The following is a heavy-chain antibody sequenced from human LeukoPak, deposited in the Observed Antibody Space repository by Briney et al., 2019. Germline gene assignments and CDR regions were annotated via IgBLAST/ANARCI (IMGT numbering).Heavy chain of an antibody. CDR2: IDPGDSDT. J-gene: IGHJ3*02. Sequence: GESLKISCKGSGYSFTSYWIAWVRQMPGNGLEWMGIIDPGDSDTRYSPSFQGQVTISADKSISTAYLQWSGLKASDTAMYYCARPGDPSGDYEDGSFDIWGQGTMVTVSS. V-gene: IGHV5-51*01. CDR1: GYSFTSYW. CDR3: ARPGDPSGDYEDGSFDI. D-gene: IGHD4-17*01.